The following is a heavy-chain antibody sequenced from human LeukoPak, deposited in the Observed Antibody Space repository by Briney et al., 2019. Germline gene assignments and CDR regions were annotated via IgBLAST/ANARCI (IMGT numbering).Heavy chain of an antibody. D-gene: IGHD3-10*01. Sequence: GGSLRLSCAASGFTFSSYAMSWVRQAPGKGPEWVSAISGSGGSTYYADSVKGRFTISRDNSKNTLYLQMNSLRAEDTAVYYCLWFGELSLGYWGQGTLVTVSS. CDR2: ISGSGGST. CDR3: LWFGELSLGY. CDR1: GFTFSSYA. J-gene: IGHJ4*02. V-gene: IGHV3-23*01.